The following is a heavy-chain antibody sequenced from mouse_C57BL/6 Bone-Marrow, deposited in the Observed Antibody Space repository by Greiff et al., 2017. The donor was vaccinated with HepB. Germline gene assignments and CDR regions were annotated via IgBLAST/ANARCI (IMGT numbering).Heavy chain of an antibody. CDR2: ISSGGSYT. D-gene: IGHD1-1*01. V-gene: IGHV5-6*01. CDR1: GFTFSSYG. CDR3: RSGSSYPYAMDY. J-gene: IGHJ4*01. Sequence: VQLKESGGDLVKPGGSLKLSCAASGFTFSSYGMSWVRQTPDKRLEWVATISSGGSYTYYPDSVKGRFTISRDNAKNTLYLQMSSLKSEDTAMYYCRSGSSYPYAMDYWGQGTSVTVSS.